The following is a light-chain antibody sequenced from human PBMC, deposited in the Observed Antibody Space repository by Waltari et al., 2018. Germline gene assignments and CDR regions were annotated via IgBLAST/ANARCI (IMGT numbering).Light chain of an antibody. CDR1: QNVVNPPYNKIS. CDR3: QQYYRVPFT. Sequence: DIVMTQSPDSLTVSLGERATINCKSTQNVVNPPYNKISLAWYQQKPGQSPQLLIYWAYIRESGVPDRFSGSGSATDFTLTISSLQAEDVAVYYCQQYYRVPFTFGPGTRVEIK. V-gene: IGKV4-1*01. CDR2: WAY. J-gene: IGKJ3*01.